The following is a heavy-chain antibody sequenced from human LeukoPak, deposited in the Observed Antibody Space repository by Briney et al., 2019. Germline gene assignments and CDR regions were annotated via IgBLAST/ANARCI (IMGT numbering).Heavy chain of an antibody. CDR2: INIGGTNT. CDR1: GFTFNDYY. J-gene: IGHJ5*02. Sequence: GGSLRLSCAASGFTFNDYYMSWIRQAPGKGPEWLSYINIGGTNTHYADSVKGRFTISRDNAKKSLYLEMNNLRAEDTAVYYCATDGAGFDTWGQGVLATVSS. CDR3: ATDGAGFDT. V-gene: IGHV3-11*01.